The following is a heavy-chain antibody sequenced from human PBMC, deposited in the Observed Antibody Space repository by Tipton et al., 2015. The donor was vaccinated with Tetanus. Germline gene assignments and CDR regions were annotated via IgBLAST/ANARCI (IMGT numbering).Heavy chain of an antibody. CDR1: GYSFNIYW. V-gene: IGHV5-51*01. CDR3: ARLHLRTFASSSGY. Sequence: QSGPEVKKAGESLKISCTGSGYSFNIYWLAWVRQMPGKGLEWMGIIYPGDSDTRYSPSFQGQVTISADKSITTAYLQWSSLKASDTAMYYCARLHLRTFASSSGYWGQGTMVTVSS. D-gene: IGHD6-6*01. CDR2: IYPGDSDT. J-gene: IGHJ4*02.